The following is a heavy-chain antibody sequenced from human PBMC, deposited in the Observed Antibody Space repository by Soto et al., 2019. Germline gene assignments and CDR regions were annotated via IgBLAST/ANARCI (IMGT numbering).Heavy chain of an antibody. Sequence: TFSRYWMNWVRQAPGKGLEWVANIKQDGTEKNYVDSVKGRFTISRDNARNSLYLQMDSLRAEDTAVYFCARGDTPMITGMDSFDIWGQGTMVTVSS. CDR1: TFSRYW. D-gene: IGHD5-18*01. CDR3: ARGDTPMITGMDSFDI. J-gene: IGHJ3*02. V-gene: IGHV3-7*01. CDR2: IKQDGTEK.